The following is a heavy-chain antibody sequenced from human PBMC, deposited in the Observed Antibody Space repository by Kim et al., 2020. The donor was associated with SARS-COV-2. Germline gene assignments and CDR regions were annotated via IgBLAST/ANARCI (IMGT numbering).Heavy chain of an antibody. D-gene: IGHD3-10*01. CDR2: INHSGST. CDR1: GGSFSGYY. V-gene: IGHV4-34*01. Sequence: SETLSLTCAVYGGSFSGYYWSWIRQPPGKGLEWIGEINHSGSTNYNPSLKSRVTISVDTSKNQFSLKLSSVTAADTAVYYCARRSDCPLWFGELCSYFDYWGQGTLVTVSS. CDR3: ARRSDCPLWFGELCSYFDY. J-gene: IGHJ4*02.